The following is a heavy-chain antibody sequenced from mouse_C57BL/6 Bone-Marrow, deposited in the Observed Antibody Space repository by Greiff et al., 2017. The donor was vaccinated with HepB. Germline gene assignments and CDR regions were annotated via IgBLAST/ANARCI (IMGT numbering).Heavy chain of an antibody. J-gene: IGHJ4*01. Sequence: EVMLVESGGGLVKPGGSLKLSCAASGFTFSDYGMHWVRQAPEKGLEWVAYISSGSSTIYYADTVKGRFTISRDNAKNTLFLQMTSLRSEDTAMYYCARVGLVGAMDYWGQGTSVTVSS. CDR3: ARVGLVGAMDY. CDR2: ISSGSSTI. V-gene: IGHV5-17*01. CDR1: GFTFSDYG. D-gene: IGHD1-1*01.